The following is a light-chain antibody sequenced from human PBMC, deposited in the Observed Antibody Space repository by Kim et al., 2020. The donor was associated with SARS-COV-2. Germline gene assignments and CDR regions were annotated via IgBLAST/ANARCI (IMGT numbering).Light chain of an antibody. CDR3: QQSYSSPT. V-gene: IGKV1-39*01. CDR1: QTISSY. CDR2: GAS. Sequence: DIQMTQSPSSLSASVGDGVTITCRASQTISSYLSWYQQKPGKAPKPLIYGASRLQRGVPSRFSGSGSGTDFTLTISSLQPEDFATYYCQQSYSSPTFGQGTKVDIK. J-gene: IGKJ1*01.